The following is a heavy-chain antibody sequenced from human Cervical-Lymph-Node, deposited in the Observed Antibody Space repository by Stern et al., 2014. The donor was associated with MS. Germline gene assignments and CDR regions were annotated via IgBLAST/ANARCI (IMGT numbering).Heavy chain of an antibody. CDR1: GYTLTTYY. V-gene: IGHV1-46*01. CDR2: VHASGGDT. Sequence: VQLVQSGAEVKKPGASVTVSCKASGYTLTTYYIHWARQAPGQGLEWMGIVHASGGDTVHAQNFQGRLTMTRDTSTSTFYLELSSLRSEDTAVYYCARARDSSEFYESVYPYQGLTVWGQGTSVIVSS. CDR3: ARARDSSEFYESVYPYQGLTV. D-gene: IGHD3-22*01. J-gene: IGHJ6*02.